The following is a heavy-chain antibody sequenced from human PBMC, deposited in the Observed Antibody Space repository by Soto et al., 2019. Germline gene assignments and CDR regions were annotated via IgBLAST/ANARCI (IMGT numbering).Heavy chain of an antibody. Sequence: SETLSLTCTVSGGSISSGDYYWSWIRQPPGKGLEWIGYIYYSGSTYYNPSLKSRVTISVDTSKNQFSLKLSSVTAADTAVYYCAREFGYSSSWYPYWGQGTLVTVSS. D-gene: IGHD6-13*01. CDR1: GGSISSGDYY. CDR3: AREFGYSSSWYPY. CDR2: IYYSGST. J-gene: IGHJ4*02. V-gene: IGHV4-30-4*01.